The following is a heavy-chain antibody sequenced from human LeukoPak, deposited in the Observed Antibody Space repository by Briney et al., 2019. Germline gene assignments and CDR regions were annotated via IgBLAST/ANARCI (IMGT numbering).Heavy chain of an antibody. J-gene: IGHJ4*02. Sequence: ASVKVSRKASGYTFTAYYMHWVRQAPGQGLEWMGWINPNSGGTNYAQKFQGWVTMTRDTSISTAYMELTRLKSDDTAVYYCARGYWGYDSWGQGTLVTVSS. CDR3: ARGYWGYDS. V-gene: IGHV1-2*04. CDR2: INPNSGGT. CDR1: GYTFTAYY. D-gene: IGHD7-27*01.